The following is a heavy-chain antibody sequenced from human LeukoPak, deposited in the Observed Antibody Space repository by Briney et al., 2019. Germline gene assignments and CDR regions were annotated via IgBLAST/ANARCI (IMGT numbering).Heavy chain of an antibody. CDR1: GFTFSSYW. D-gene: IGHD3-22*01. CDR2: ISSSSSYI. CDR3: ARGTRNGVVVITA. Sequence: PGGSLRLSCAASGFTFSSYWMSWVRQAPGKGLEWVSSISSSSSYIYYADSVKGRFTISRDNAKNSLYLQMNSLRAEDTAVYYCARGTRNGVVVITAWGQGTLVTVSS. J-gene: IGHJ5*02. V-gene: IGHV3-21*01.